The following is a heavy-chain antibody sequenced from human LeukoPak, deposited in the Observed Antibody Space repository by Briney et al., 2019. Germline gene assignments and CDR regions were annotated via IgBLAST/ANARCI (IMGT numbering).Heavy chain of an antibody. Sequence: GGSLRLSCAASGFTFSNFWMSWVRQAPGKGLDWVANIKEDGSEKYYVDSVKGRFTISRDNAKNSLYLEMNSLRAEDTAVYYCAREVVGTTGIVNYWGQGTLVTVSS. J-gene: IGHJ4*02. CDR2: IKEDGSEK. V-gene: IGHV3-7*01. D-gene: IGHD1-26*01. CDR1: GFTFSNFW. CDR3: AREVVGTTGIVNY.